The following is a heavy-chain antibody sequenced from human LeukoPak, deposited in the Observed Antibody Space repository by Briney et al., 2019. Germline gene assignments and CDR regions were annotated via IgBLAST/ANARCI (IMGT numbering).Heavy chain of an antibody. D-gene: IGHD3-10*01. CDR1: GGSISSSSYY. V-gene: IGHV4-39*01. CDR2: IYYSGST. J-gene: IGHJ4*02. CDR3: ARRGITMVRGSFDY. Sequence: SETLSLTCTVSGGSISSSSYYWGWIRQPPGKGLEWIGSIYYSGSTYYNPSLKSRVTISVDTSKNQFSLKLSSVTAADTAVYYCARRGITMVRGSFDYWGQGTLVTVSS.